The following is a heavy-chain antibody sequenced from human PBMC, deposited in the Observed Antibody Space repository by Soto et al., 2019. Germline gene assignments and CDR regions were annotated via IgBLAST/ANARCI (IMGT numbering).Heavy chain of an antibody. D-gene: IGHD3-9*01. CDR2: INHSGST. J-gene: IGHJ4*02. CDR1: GGSFSGYY. V-gene: IGHV4-34*01. Sequence: QVQLQQWGAGLLKPSETLSLTCAVYGGSFSGYYWSWIRQPPGKGLEWIGEINHSGSTNYNPSLKSRVTISVDTSKNQFSLKLSSVTAADTTVYYCARVRLRYPWEGTKWGQGTLVTVSS. CDR3: ARVRLRYPWEGTK.